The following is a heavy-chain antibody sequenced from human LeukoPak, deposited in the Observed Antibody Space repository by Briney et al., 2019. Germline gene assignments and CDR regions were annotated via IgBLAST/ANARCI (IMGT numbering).Heavy chain of an antibody. Sequence: ASVKVSCKASGYTFTGYYMHWVRQAPGQGLEWMGWVNPKSGGTNYAQNFQGRVTMTRDTSISTAYMELSRLRSDDTAVYYCAREGTYYGSGFSMGYWGQGTLVTVSS. J-gene: IGHJ4*02. CDR2: VNPKSGGT. CDR1: GYTFTGYY. V-gene: IGHV1-2*02. CDR3: AREGTYYGSGFSMGY. D-gene: IGHD3-10*01.